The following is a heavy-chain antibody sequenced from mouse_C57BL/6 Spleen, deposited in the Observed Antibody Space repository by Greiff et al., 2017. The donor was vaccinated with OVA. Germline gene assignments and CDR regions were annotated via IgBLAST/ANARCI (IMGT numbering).Heavy chain of an antibody. D-gene: IGHD1-1*01. CDR2: ISYDGSN. CDR1: GYSITSGYY. V-gene: IGHV3-6*01. J-gene: IGHJ3*01. CDR3: ARAGNYYGQFAY. Sequence: DVKLQESGPGLVKPSQSLSLTCSVTGYSITSGYYWNWIRQFPGNKLEWMGYISYDGSNNYNPSLKNRISITRDTSKNQFFLKLNSVTTEDTATYYCARAGNYYGQFAYWGQGTLVTVSA.